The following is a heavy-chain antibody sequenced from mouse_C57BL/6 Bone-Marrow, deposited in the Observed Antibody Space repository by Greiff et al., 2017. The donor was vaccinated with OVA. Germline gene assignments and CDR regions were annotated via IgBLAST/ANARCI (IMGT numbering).Heavy chain of an antibody. V-gene: IGHV14-4*01. D-gene: IGHD4-1*01. J-gene: IGHJ1*03. CDR2: IDPANGNT. Sequence: VQLKQSGAELVRPGASVKLSCTASGFNIKDDYMHWVKQRPEQGLEWIGWIDPANGNTKYAPKFQGKATITADTSSNTAYLQLSSLTSEDSAVYYCARAPWGAGYFDVWGTGTTVTVSS. CDR1: GFNIKDDY. CDR3: ARAPWGAGYFDV.